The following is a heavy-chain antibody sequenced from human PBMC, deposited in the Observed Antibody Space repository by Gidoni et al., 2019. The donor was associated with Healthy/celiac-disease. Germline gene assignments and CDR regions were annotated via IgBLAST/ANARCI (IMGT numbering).Heavy chain of an antibody. CDR1: GFTFSGYV. J-gene: IGHJ2*01. D-gene: IGHD7-27*01. CDR3: ARDGGGTGDFHRFFDL. Sequence: QVQLVESGVGVVQPGRSLRLSCAASGFTFSGYVMHWVRQAPGKGLEWVALIWFDGSKIFYADSLKGRFTISRDNSKNTLYLQMNSLRAEDTAFYYCARDGGGTGDFHRFFDLWGRGTPVTVS. CDR2: IWFDGSKI. V-gene: IGHV3-33*01.